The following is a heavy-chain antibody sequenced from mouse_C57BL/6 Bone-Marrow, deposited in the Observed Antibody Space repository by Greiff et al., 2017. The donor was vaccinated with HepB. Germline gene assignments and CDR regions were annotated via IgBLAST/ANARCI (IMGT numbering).Heavy chain of an antibody. V-gene: IGHV1-64*01. Sequence: QVQLQQPGAELVKPGASVKLSCKASGYTFTSYWMHWVKQRPGQGLEWIGMIHPNSGSTNYNEKFKSKATLTVDKSSSTAYMQLSSLTSEDFAVYYCARGGYDYDDEGDYFDYWGQGTTLTVSS. J-gene: IGHJ2*01. CDR3: ARGGYDYDDEGDYFDY. CDR2: IHPNSGST. D-gene: IGHD2-4*01. CDR1: GYTFTSYW.